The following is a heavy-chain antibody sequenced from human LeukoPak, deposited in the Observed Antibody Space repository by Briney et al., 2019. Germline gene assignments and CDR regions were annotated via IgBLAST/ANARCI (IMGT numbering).Heavy chain of an antibody. V-gene: IGHV3-33*01. D-gene: IGHD6-6*01. J-gene: IGHJ4*02. CDR2: IWYDGINK. Sequence: GRSLRLSCSASGFTFSSYAMRWVRQAPGRGLEWVAAIWYDGINKYYADSAKGRFTISRDTSKSTLYLQMTSLRAEDTAVYYCARDAPAFGFYSSSLGYWGQGTLVTVSS. CDR3: ARDAPAFGFYSSSLGY. CDR1: GFTFSSYA.